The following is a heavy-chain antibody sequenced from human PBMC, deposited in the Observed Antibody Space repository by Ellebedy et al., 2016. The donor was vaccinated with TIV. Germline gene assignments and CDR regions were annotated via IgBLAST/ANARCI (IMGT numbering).Heavy chain of an antibody. J-gene: IGHJ4*02. Sequence: GGSLRLSCAASAFTFSHSAMTRVRQAPGKGLEWVSPISRRGFSTDYADSVRGRVTISRDNSKNTLYLQMNSLRADDSAVYYCAKLDSSGYYYGRFYYWGQGTLVTVSS. CDR3: AKLDSSGYYYGRFYY. CDR2: ISRRGFST. D-gene: IGHD3-22*01. V-gene: IGHV3-23*01. CDR1: AFTFSHSA.